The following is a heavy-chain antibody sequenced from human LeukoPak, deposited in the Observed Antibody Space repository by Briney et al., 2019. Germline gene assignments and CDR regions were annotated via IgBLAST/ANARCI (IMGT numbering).Heavy chain of an antibody. CDR3: ARAASSGWYGYFDY. V-gene: IGHV4-61*02. Sequence: PSQTLSLTCTVSGGSISSGSYYWTWLRQPAGKGLEWIGRIYTSGSTEYTPSLKSRVTISIDASKNQFSLKLSFVTAADTAVYYCARAASSGWYGYFDYWGQGTLVTVSS. CDR1: GGSISSGSYY. D-gene: IGHD6-19*01. J-gene: IGHJ4*02. CDR2: IYTSGST.